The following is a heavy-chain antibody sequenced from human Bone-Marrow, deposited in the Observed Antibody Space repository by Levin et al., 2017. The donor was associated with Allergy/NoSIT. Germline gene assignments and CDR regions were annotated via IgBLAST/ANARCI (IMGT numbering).Heavy chain of an antibody. CDR1: GFRFDDYG. CDR3: ASQYCSSTNCRHVDYYIYALDV. Sequence: RAGGSLRLSCAASGFRFDDYGMSWVRQTPGKGLEWVSGINWNGDSTGYADSVKGRFTISRDNAKNALYLQMNSLRAEDTALYYCASQYCSSTNCRHVDYYIYALDVWGHGTTVTVS. V-gene: IGHV3-20*04. D-gene: IGHD2-2*01. CDR2: INWNGDST. J-gene: IGHJ6*02.